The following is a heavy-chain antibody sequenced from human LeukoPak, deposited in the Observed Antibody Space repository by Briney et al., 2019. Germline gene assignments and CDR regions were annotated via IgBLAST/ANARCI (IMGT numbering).Heavy chain of an antibody. CDR3: ARGGSVDTAMVTLDY. V-gene: IGHV3-74*01. D-gene: IGHD5-18*01. CDR1: GFTFSSYW. J-gene: IGHJ4*02. Sequence: GGSLRLSCAASGFTFSSYWMHWVRQAPGKGLVWVSRINSDGSSTSFADSVKGRFTISRDNAKNTLYLQMNSLRAEDTAVYYCARGGSVDTAMVTLDYWGQGTLVTVSS. CDR2: INSDGSST.